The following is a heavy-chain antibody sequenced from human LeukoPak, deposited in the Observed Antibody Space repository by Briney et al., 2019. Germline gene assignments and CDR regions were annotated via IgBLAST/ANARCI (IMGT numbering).Heavy chain of an antibody. CDR3: ARDSGAALSYFDY. V-gene: IGHV3-48*04. J-gene: IGHJ4*02. D-gene: IGHD6-6*01. CDR1: GFTFSSYS. Sequence: GGSLRLSCAASGFTFSSYSMNWVRQAPGKGLEWVSYISSSSTIYYADSVKGRFTISRDNAKNSLYLQMNSLRAEDTAVYYCARDSGAALSYFDYWGQGTLVTVSS. CDR2: ISSSSTI.